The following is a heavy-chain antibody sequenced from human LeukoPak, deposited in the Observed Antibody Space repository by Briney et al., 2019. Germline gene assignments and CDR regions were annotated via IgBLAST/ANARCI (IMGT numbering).Heavy chain of an antibody. D-gene: IGHD4-17*01. CDR2: IYYNGNT. J-gene: IGHJ4*02. CDR1: GCSVSSGGYY. V-gene: IGHV4-31*03. Sequence: SETLSLTCTVSGCSVSSGGYYWTWIRQHPGKGLEWIEYIYYNGNTYYNPSLKSRVTISVDTSKNQLSLKVSSVTAADTAVHYCARTDDYGVQRHDFWGQGTLVTVSS. CDR3: ARTDDYGVQRHDF.